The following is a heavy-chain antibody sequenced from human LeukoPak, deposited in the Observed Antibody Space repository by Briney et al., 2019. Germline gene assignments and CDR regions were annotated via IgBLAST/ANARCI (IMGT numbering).Heavy chain of an antibody. Sequence: SGGSLRLSCAASGFTFSSYAMSWVRQAPGKGLEWVSAISGSGGSTYYADSVKGRFTISRDNSKNTLYLQMNSVRAEDTALYYCAKDARDCSSTSCFRYYFDYWGQGTLVTVSS. V-gene: IGHV3-23*01. CDR1: GFTFSSYA. CDR3: AKDARDCSSTSCFRYYFDY. D-gene: IGHD2-2*01. CDR2: ISGSGGST. J-gene: IGHJ4*02.